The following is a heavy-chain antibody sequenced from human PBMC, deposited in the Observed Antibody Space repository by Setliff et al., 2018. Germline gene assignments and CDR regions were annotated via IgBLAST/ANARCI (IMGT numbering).Heavy chain of an antibody. D-gene: IGHD2-21*01. J-gene: IGHJ6*03. Sequence: SETLFLTCTVSGGSISSYYWSWIRQPPGKGLEWIGYIYTSGSTNYNPSLKSRVTISVDTSKNQFSLKVSSVTAADTAVYYCARLGTTIPTSGTWTYYYYYYMDVWGKGTSVTVSS. CDR1: GGSISSYY. V-gene: IGHV4-4*08. CDR2: IYTSGST. CDR3: ARLGTTIPTSGTWTYYYYYYMDV.